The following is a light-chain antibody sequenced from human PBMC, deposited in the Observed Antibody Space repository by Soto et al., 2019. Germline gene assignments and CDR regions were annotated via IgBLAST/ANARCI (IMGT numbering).Light chain of an antibody. J-gene: IGKJ1*01. V-gene: IGKV1-5*03. CDR1: QSISSW. CDR3: QQYNSLWT. Sequence: DIQMTQSPSTLSASVGDRVTITCRASQSISSWLAWYQQKPRKASKLLIYKASSLESGVPSRFSGSGSGTEFTLTISSLQPDDFAAYYCQQYNSLWTFGQGTKVEIK. CDR2: KAS.